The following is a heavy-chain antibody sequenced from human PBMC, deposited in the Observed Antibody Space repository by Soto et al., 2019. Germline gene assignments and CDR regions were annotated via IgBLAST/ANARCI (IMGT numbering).Heavy chain of an antibody. CDR3: ARALATDY. CDR1: GYTFTGYD. J-gene: IGHJ4*02. Sequence: VQLVQSGAEVKKTGASVKVSCNASGYTFTGYDIHWVRQAPGQGLEWMGWINPNSGDTNYAQKCQGRVTMTRNTSIRTAYMELSRVRSDDTAVYYCARALATDYWGQGTLVTVSS. V-gene: IGHV1-2*02. CDR2: INPNSGDT.